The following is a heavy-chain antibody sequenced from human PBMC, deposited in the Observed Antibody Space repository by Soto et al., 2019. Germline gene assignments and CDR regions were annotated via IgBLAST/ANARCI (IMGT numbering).Heavy chain of an antibody. V-gene: IGHV3-15*01. J-gene: IGHJ4*02. CDR3: TTSHGDFWSGYYYFDY. CDR2: IKSKTDGGTT. CDR1: GFTFSNAW. D-gene: IGHD3-3*01. Sequence: EVQLVESGGGLVKPGGSLRLSCAASGFTFSNAWMSWVRQAPGKGLEWVGRIKSKTDGGTTDYAAPVKGRFTISRDDSKNTLYLQMNSLKTEDTAVYYCTTSHGDFWSGYYYFDYWGQGTLVTVSS.